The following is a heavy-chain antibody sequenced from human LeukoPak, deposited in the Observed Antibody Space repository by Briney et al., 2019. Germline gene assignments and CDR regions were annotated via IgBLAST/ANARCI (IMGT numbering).Heavy chain of an antibody. V-gene: IGHV1-18*04. CDR3: TRDLPYSSSWESIDY. J-gene: IGHJ4*02. D-gene: IGHD6-13*01. CDR2: IIPIFGTA. CDR1: GYTFTGYY. Sequence: ASVKVSCKASGYTFTGYYMHWVRQAPGQGLEWMGGIIPIFGTANYAQNLQGRVTMTTDTSTSTAYMELRSLRSDDTAVYYCTRDLPYSSSWESIDYWGQGTLVTVSS.